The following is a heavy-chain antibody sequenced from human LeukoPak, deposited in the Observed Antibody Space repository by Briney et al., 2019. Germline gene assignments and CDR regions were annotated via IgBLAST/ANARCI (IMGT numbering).Heavy chain of an antibody. CDR2: ISGSGGST. J-gene: IGHJ4*02. D-gene: IGHD3-3*01. V-gene: IGHV3-23*01. CDR1: GFTFSSYA. CDR3: ANLEFYDFWSGYQPTPPESY. Sequence: GGSLRLSCAASGFTFSSYAMSWVRQAPGKGLEWVSAISGSGGSTYYADSVKGRFTISRDNSKNTLYLQMNSLRAEDTAVYYCANLEFYDFWSGYQPTPPESYWGQGTLVTVSS.